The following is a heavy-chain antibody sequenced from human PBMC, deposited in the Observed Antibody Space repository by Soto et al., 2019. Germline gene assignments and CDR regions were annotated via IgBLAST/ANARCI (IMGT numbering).Heavy chain of an antibody. V-gene: IGHV3-23*01. Sequence: GGSLRLSCAASGFTFSSYAMSWVRQAPGKGLEWVSAISGSGGSTYYADSVKGRFTISRDNSKNTLYLQMNSLRAEDTAVYYCAKDWEGYCSSTSCGNWFDPWGQGTLVTV. D-gene: IGHD2-2*01. CDR2: ISGSGGST. CDR3: AKDWEGYCSSTSCGNWFDP. CDR1: GFTFSSYA. J-gene: IGHJ5*02.